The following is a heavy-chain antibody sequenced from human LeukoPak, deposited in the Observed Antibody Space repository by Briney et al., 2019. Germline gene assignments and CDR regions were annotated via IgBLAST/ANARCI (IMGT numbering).Heavy chain of an antibody. Sequence: SDTLSLTCAVSGYSITSSSWWGWIRQPPGKGLEWIGYNYHSGTTYYNPSLQSRVTMSVDTAKNQFSLKLSSVTAVDTAVYYCARKENVYYYFDYWGQGTLVTVSS. CDR1: GYSITSSSW. J-gene: IGHJ4*02. D-gene: IGHD3-10*01. CDR2: NYHSGTT. V-gene: IGHV4-28*01. CDR3: ARKENVYYYFDY.